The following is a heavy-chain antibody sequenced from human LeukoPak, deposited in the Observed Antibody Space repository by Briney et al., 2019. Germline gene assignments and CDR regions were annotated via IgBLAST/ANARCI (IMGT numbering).Heavy chain of an antibody. Sequence: GGSLRLSCAASRFTFSNYAMHWVRQAPGKGLEWVAVISYDGSSEYYADSVKGRFTISRDNSKNTLYLQMNSLRGEDTAVYYCARDRRYDILTGFSNFFDYWGQGTLVTVSS. J-gene: IGHJ4*02. D-gene: IGHD3-9*01. CDR2: ISYDGSSE. CDR3: ARDRRYDILTGFSNFFDY. V-gene: IGHV3-30-3*01. CDR1: RFTFSNYA.